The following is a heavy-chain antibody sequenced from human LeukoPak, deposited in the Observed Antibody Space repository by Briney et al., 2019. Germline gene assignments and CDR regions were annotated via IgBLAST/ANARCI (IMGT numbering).Heavy chain of an antibody. J-gene: IGHJ4*02. Sequence: GASVKVSCKASGYTFTGYYMHWVRQAPGQGLEWMGWINPNSGGTNYAQKFQGRVTMTRDTSISTAYMELSRLRSDDTAVYYCARTYYYDSSGYYSAGGGHGRAFDYWGQGTLVTVSS. CDR1: GYTFTGYY. V-gene: IGHV1-2*02. D-gene: IGHD3-22*01. CDR3: ARTYYYDSSGYYSAGGGHGRAFDY. CDR2: INPNSGGT.